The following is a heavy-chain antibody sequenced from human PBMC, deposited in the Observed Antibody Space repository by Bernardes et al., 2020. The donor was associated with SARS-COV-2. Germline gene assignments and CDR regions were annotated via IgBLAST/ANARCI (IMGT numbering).Heavy chain of an antibody. CDR3: ARSGTYPDAFDI. CDR2: IIPLFGTT. Sequence: SVQVSCKTSGNTFTSYAVIWVRQAPGQGLECMGGIIPLFGTTNYAQNFQGRVTIAADESTSTVYMELSSLRSEDTAMYYCARSGTYPDAFDIWGQGTMVTVSS. V-gene: IGHV1-69*13. CDR1: GNTFTSYA. J-gene: IGHJ3*02. D-gene: IGHD1-26*01.